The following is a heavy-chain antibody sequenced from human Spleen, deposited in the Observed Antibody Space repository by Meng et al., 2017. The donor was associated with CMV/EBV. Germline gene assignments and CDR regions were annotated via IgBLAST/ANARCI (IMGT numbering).Heavy chain of an antibody. CDR3: ARSEYSISSPVGYYYGKDV. D-gene: IGHD6-6*01. J-gene: IGHJ6*02. CDR2: IYLGDSDT. V-gene: IGHV5-51*01. CDR1: GYNTNTSW. Sequence: GESLKISCQGSGYNTNTSWVGWVRQMPGKGLEWMGIIYLGDSDTRYSPSLHGQVTISSDRSINTAYLQLSSLKASDTAMYYCARSEYSISSPVGYYYGKDVWSQGTTVTVSS.